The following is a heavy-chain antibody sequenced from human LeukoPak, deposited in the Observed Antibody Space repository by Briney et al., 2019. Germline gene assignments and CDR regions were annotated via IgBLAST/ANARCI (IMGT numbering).Heavy chain of an antibody. CDR1: GFTFSSYW. Sequence: GGSLRLSCAASGFTFSSYWMSWVRQAPGKGLEWVANIKQDGSEKYYVDSVKGRFTISRDNAKNSLYLQMNSLRAEDTAVYYCARDIHYHDSSGYSLDYWGQGTLVTVSS. V-gene: IGHV3-7*01. J-gene: IGHJ4*02. D-gene: IGHD3-22*01. CDR3: ARDIHYHDSSGYSLDY. CDR2: IKQDGSEK.